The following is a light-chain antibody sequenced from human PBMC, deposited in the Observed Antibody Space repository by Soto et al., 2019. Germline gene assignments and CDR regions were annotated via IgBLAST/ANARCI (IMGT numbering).Light chain of an antibody. V-gene: IGKV3-20*01. CDR3: QQYGNSPQT. CDR2: GAS. CDR1: QSVTKNN. Sequence: EIVFTHSPGTLSLSPVARATLSYKASQSVTKNNLNWYQQKPGRAPRLLIYGASIRATGIPDRFSGGGSGTDITLTISRLEPEDFVVYYCQQYGNSPQTFGQGTKVDIK. J-gene: IGKJ1*01.